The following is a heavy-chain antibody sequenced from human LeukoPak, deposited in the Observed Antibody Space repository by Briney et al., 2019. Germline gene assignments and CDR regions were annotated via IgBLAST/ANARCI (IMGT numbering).Heavy chain of an antibody. Sequence: GGSLRLSCAASGFIFGGYWMSWVRQASGRGLEWVANTNPDGSIKYYVDSVNGRFTISRDNTKNSLYLQMNSLRAEDTAVYYCVSGFLQWLYWGQGTLVTVSS. CDR2: TNPDGSIK. V-gene: IGHV3-7*01. CDR3: VSGFLQWLY. CDR1: GFIFGGYW. D-gene: IGHD3-3*01. J-gene: IGHJ4*02.